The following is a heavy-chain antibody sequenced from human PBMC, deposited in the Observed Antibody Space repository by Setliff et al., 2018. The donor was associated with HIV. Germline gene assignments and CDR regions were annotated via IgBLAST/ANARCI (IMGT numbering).Heavy chain of an antibody. Sequence: GGSLRLSCAASGFTFSSYSMNWVRQAPGKGLVWVSRVDSDGSGTSYADSVKGRFTISRDNAKNMLYLQINSLRAEDTAVYYCARDGNGAFDMWGQGTLVTVSS. J-gene: IGHJ3*02. CDR1: GFTFSSYS. CDR3: ARDGNGAFDM. V-gene: IGHV3-74*01. CDR2: VDSDGSGT. D-gene: IGHD1-26*01.